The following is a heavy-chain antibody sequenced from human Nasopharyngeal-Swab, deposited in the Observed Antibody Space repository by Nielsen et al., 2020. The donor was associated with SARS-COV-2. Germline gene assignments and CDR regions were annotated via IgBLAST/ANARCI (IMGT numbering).Heavy chain of an antibody. CDR3: ASEGSGVFGVVIYAFDI. CDR2: VVPEDGEP. Sequence: ASVTVSCKVSGYTLTVLPIHWVRQAPGKGLEWMGTVVPEDGEPIYAQNFQGRVTMTEDTSTYTAYLELGSLRSEDTAVYYCASEGSGVFGVVIYAFDIWGAGTLVTVSS. D-gene: IGHD3-3*01. J-gene: IGHJ3*02. CDR1: GYTLTVLP. V-gene: IGHV1-24*01.